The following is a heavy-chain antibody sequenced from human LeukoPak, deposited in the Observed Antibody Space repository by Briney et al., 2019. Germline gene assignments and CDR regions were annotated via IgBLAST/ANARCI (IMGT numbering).Heavy chain of an antibody. Sequence: SETLSLTCTVSGGSISSYYWSWIRQPPGKGLEWIGYIYYSGSTNYNPSLKSRVTISVDRSKNQFSLKLSSVTAADTAVYYCAREASCSSTSCYDNWFDPWGQGTLVTVSS. CDR3: AREASCSSTSCYDNWFDP. CDR1: GGSISSYY. CDR2: IYYSGST. V-gene: IGHV4-59*12. D-gene: IGHD2-2*01. J-gene: IGHJ5*02.